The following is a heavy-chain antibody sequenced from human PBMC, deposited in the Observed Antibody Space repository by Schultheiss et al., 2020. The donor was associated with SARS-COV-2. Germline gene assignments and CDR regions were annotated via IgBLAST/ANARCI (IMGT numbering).Heavy chain of an antibody. CDR1: GGSFSGYY. D-gene: IGHD6-13*01. CDR2: INHSGST. V-gene: IGHV4-34*01. J-gene: IGHJ3*02. Sequence: SETLSLTCAVYGGSFSGYYWSWIRQPPGKGLEWIGEINHSGSTNYNPSLKSRVTISVDTSKNQFSLKLSSVTAADTAVYYCARVLIAAAGTGAFDIWGQGTMVTVSS. CDR3: ARVLIAAAGTGAFDI.